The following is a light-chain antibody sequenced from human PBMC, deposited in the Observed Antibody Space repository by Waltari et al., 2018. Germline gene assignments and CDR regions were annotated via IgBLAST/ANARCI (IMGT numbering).Light chain of an antibody. V-gene: IGLV2-23*03. J-gene: IGLJ2*01. Sequence: QSALTQPASVSGSPGQSITISCTGFNSNVGSYNLVSWYQKHPGKAPKLLIYEGNRRPSGVFNRVSGSKSDKSASLTLSGLQAEDEADYYCCSNVGSSVFFGGGTKLTVL. CDR2: EGN. CDR3: CSNVGSSVF. CDR1: NSNVGSYNL.